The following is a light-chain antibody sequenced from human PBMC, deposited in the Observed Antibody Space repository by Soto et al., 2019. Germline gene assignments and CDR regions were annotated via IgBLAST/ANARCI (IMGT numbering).Light chain of an antibody. CDR2: AAS. CDR3: EQSYSVPIA. Sequence: DIQMTQSPSSLSASVGDRVTITCRASESISTHLNWYQQKSGGAPQLLIQAASTLQTGVPSRFSGSGSGKDFTLTISSLQPEDFATHHCEQSYSVPIAIGQGTRLEIX. CDR1: ESISTH. V-gene: IGKV1-39*01. J-gene: IGKJ5*01.